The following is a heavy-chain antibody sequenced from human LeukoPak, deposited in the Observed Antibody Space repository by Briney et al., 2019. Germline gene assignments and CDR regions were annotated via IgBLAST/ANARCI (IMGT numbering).Heavy chain of an antibody. CDR1: GDTVSSNSAA. J-gene: IGHJ3*01. V-gene: IGHV6-1*01. CDR2: TYYRSKWYY. CDR3: ARGFALDF. Sequence: SQTLSLTCDISGDTVSSNSAAWNWIRQSPSRGLEWLGRTYYRSKWYYDYAVSVKSRITISPDTSKNQFSLQLNSVTADDTAVYCARGFALDFWGQGTMVTVSS.